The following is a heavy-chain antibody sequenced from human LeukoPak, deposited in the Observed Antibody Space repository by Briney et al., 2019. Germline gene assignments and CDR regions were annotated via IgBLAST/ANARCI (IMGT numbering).Heavy chain of an antibody. CDR1: GFTFDDYG. CDR3: ARAARGIDAFDI. V-gene: IGHV3-20*04. Sequence: PGGSLRLSCAASGFTFDDYGMSWVRQAPGKGLEWVSGINWNGGSTGYADSVKGRFTISRDNANNSLYLQMNSLRAEDTAVYYCARAARGIDAFDIWGQGTMVTVSS. D-gene: IGHD3-16*01. CDR2: INWNGGST. J-gene: IGHJ3*02.